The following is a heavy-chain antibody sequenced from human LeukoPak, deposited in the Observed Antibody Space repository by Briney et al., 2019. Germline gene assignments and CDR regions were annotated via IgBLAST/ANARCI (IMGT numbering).Heavy chain of an antibody. Sequence: SETLSLTCTVSGGSISSGDYYWSWIRQPPGKGLEWIGYIYYSGSTYYNPSLKSRVTISVDTSKNQFSLKLSSVTAADTAVYYCASDRSGSYLDYWGQGTLVTVSS. CDR2: IYYSGST. J-gene: IGHJ4*02. CDR1: GGSISSGDYY. V-gene: IGHV4-30-4*08. CDR3: ASDRSGSYLDY. D-gene: IGHD1-26*01.